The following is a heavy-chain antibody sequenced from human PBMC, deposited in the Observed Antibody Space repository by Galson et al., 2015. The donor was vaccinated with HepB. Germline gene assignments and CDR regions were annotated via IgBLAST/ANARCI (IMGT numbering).Heavy chain of an antibody. D-gene: IGHD2-2*02. V-gene: IGHV3-11*06. CDR2: MSSSTYT. CDR1: GFTFSDDY. J-gene: IGHJ4*02. CDR3: GRVYCSNTSCYIDY. Sequence: SLRLSCAASGFTFSDDYMSWIRQAPGKGLECVSYMSSSTYTNYADSVKGRFTISRDNAKNSLYLQMNSLRAEDTAIYYCGRVYCSNTSCYIDYRGQGIPVTVSS.